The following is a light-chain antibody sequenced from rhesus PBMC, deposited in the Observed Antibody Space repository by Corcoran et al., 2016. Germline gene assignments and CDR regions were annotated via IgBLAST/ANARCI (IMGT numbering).Light chain of an antibody. CDR2: KAS. CDR1: QGISSW. V-gene: IGKV1-21*01. J-gene: IGKJ3*01. CDR3: QQYNSAPFT. Sequence: DIQMTQSPSSLSASVGDRVTITCRASQGISSWLAWYQQKPGKDPKHLIYKASSLKSGVPSRFSVSGSGTDFTLPISSLQPEDFATYYCQQYNSAPFTFGPGTKLDIK.